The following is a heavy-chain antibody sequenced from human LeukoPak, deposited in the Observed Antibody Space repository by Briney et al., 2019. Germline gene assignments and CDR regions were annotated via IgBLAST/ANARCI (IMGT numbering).Heavy chain of an antibody. V-gene: IGHV4-59*01. CDR2: IYYSGST. D-gene: IGHD6-25*01. J-gene: IGHJ3*02. Sequence: SETLSLTCTVSGGSISSYYWSWIRQPPGKGLEWIGNIYYSGSTNYNPSLKSRVTISVDTSKNQFSLRLNSVTAADTAVYYCARPYSSGWRGAFDIWGQGTMLTVSS. CDR3: ARPYSSGWRGAFDI. CDR1: GGSISSYY.